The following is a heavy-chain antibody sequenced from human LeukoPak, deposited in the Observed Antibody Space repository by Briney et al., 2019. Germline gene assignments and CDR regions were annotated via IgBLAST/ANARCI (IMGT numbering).Heavy chain of an antibody. V-gene: IGHV3-48*03. CDR2: IDSGANVI. D-gene: IGHD3-10*01. J-gene: IGHJ3*02. CDR1: GFTFSSYE. CDR3: GAGRQFIGAFDI. Sequence: GGSLRLSCAASGFTFSSYEFYWVRQAPGKGLEWVSYIDSGANVIKYADSVKGQFTISRDDARKSLYLQMNSLRAEDTAIYYCGAGRQFIGAFDIWGQGTLVTVSS.